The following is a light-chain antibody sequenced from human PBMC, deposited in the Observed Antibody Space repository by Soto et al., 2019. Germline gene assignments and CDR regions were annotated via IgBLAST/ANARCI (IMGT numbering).Light chain of an antibody. J-gene: IGKJ4*01. V-gene: IGKV1-33*01. CDR3: QQYDNLPLT. CDR2: DAS. Sequence: DIQMTQSPSSLSASVGDRVTITCQASQDINNYLNWYQQKSGKAPKLLIYDASDLETGVPSRFSGSGSGTDFTFTISSLQPEDIATYYCQQYDNLPLTFGGGTKADIK. CDR1: QDINNY.